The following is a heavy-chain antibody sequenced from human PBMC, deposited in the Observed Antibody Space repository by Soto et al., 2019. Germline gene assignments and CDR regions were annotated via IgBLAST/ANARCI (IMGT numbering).Heavy chain of an antibody. J-gene: IGHJ6*02. D-gene: IGHD1-26*01. CDR2: IYPGDSDT. V-gene: IGHV5-51*01. CDR3: ARRLYSGSYYRYYYGMDV. Sequence: PGESLTISCKGSGYSFTSYWIGWVRQMPGKGLEWMGNIYPGDSDTRYSPSFQGQVPISADKSIRTAYLQWSSLKASDTAMYYCARRLYSGSYYRYYYGMDVWGQGTTVTVSS. CDR1: GYSFTSYW.